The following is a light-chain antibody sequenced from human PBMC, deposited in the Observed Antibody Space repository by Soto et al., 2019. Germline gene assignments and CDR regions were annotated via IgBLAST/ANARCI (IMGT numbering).Light chain of an antibody. J-gene: IGKJ5*01. CDR3: QQYAVSPIT. Sequence: EIVLTQSPVTLSLSPGGGATLSCRASQTVSKNYLAWYHQKPGQAPRLLIYAASTRATGIPDRFSGSGSGTDFTLTISRLEPEDFAVFYCQQYAVSPITFGQGTRLEIK. CDR2: AAS. V-gene: IGKV3-20*01. CDR1: QTVSKNY.